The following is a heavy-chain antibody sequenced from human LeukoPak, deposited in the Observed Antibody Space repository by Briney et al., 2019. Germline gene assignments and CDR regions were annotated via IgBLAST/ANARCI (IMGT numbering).Heavy chain of an antibody. J-gene: IGHJ3*02. Sequence: SETLSLTCAVYGGSFSGYYWSWIRQPPGKGLEWIGEINHSGSTNYNPSLKSRVTISVDTSKNQFSLKLSSVTAADTAVYYCARGFAPPDSSAXXXFDIWGQGTMVTVSS. CDR2: INHSGST. D-gene: IGHD3-22*01. CDR1: GGSFSGYY. CDR3: ARGFAPPDSSAXXXFDI. V-gene: IGHV4-34*01.